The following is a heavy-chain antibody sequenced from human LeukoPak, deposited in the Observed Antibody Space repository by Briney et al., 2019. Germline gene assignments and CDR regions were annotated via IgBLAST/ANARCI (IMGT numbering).Heavy chain of an antibody. Sequence: SVKVSCKASGGTFSSYAISWVRQAPGQGLEWMGGIIPIFGTANYAQKFQGRVTITADESTSTAYMELSSLRSEDTAVYYCASSGGDSYNLDYWGQGTLVTVSS. J-gene: IGHJ4*02. D-gene: IGHD5-24*01. CDR3: ASSGGDSYNLDY. CDR1: GGTFSSYA. CDR2: IIPIFGTA. V-gene: IGHV1-69*01.